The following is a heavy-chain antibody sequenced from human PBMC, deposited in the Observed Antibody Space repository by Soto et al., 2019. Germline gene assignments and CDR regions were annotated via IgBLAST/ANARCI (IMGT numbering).Heavy chain of an antibody. Sequence: QVQLVQSGAEVKRPGSSVKVSCKASGDTFSFYSINWVRQAPGQGLEWMGRVNPILSMSNYAQRFQGRVTMTADKSTSTAYMELSGLRSEDTAMYYCATSYGSGYRAFDYWGRGALVTVSS. J-gene: IGHJ4*02. CDR3: ATSYGSGYRAFDY. V-gene: IGHV1-69*04. D-gene: IGHD3-10*01. CDR2: VNPILSMS. CDR1: GDTFSFYS.